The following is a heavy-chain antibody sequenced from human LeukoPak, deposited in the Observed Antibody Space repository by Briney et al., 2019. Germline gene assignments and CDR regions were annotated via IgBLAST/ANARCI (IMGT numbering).Heavy chain of an antibody. J-gene: IGHJ3*02. CDR2: ISWNSGSI. CDR3: AKEIIPTYYYDSSGYPDAFDI. CDR1: GFTFDDYA. D-gene: IGHD3-22*01. V-gene: IGHV3-9*01. Sequence: PGGSLRLSCAASGFTFDDYAMHWVRQAPGKGLEWVSGISWNSGSIGYADSVKGRFTISRDNSKNSLYLQMNSLRTEDTALYYCAKEIIPTYYYDSSGYPDAFDIWGQGTMVTVSS.